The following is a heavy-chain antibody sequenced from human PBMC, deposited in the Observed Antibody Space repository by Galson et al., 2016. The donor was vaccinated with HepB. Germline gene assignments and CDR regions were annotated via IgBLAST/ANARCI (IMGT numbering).Heavy chain of an antibody. CDR1: GGSISSYY. CDR2: IYYSGST. Sequence: SETLSLTCTVSGGSISSYYWSRIRQPPGKGLEWIGYIYYSGSTNYNPSLKSRVTISVDTSKNQFSLKLSSVTAADTAVHYCARQDVYYDFWSGYYEHSGFDYWGQGTLVTVSS. V-gene: IGHV4-59*08. CDR3: ARQDVYYDFWSGYYEHSGFDY. D-gene: IGHD3-3*01. J-gene: IGHJ4*02.